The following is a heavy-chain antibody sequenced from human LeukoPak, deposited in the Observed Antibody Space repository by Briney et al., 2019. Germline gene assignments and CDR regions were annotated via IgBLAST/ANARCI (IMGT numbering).Heavy chain of an antibody. D-gene: IGHD3-10*01. V-gene: IGHV3-23*01. CDR2: ISGSGGST. CDR3: AKVGGSGRAVPPGTHLDY. J-gene: IGHJ4*02. Sequence: PGGSLRLSCAASGFTFSSYSMNWVRQAPGKGLEWVSAISGSGGSTYYADSVKGRFTISRDNSKNTLYLQMNSLRAEDTAVYYCAKVGGSGRAVPPGTHLDYWGQGTLVTVSS. CDR1: GFTFSSYS.